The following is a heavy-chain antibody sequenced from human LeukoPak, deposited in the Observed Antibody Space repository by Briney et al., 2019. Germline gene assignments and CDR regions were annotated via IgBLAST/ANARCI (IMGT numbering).Heavy chain of an antibody. CDR1: GGSFSGYF. CDR2: INHSGST. V-gene: IGHV4-34*01. Sequence: PSETLSLTCAVDGGSFSGYFWTWLRQPPGKGLEWLGEINHSGSTSYNPSLKSRVTISADPSKNQFSLKLSSVTAADTAVYYCARPHDCSSTSCYGAFHIWGQGTMVTVSS. J-gene: IGHJ3*02. D-gene: IGHD2-2*01. CDR3: ARPHDCSSTSCYGAFHI.